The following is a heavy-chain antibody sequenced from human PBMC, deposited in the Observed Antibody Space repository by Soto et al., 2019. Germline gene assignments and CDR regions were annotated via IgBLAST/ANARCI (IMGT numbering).Heavy chain of an antibody. Sequence: QVQLVESGGGVVQPGRSLRLSCAASGFTFSSYGMHWVRQAPGKGLEWVAVIWYDGSNKYYADSVKGRFTISRDNSKNTLYLQMNSLRAEDTAVYYCARDGVGDGYNWGDAFDIWGQGTMVTVSS. J-gene: IGHJ3*02. V-gene: IGHV3-33*01. D-gene: IGHD5-12*01. CDR3: ARDGVGDGYNWGDAFDI. CDR1: GFTFSSYG. CDR2: IWYDGSNK.